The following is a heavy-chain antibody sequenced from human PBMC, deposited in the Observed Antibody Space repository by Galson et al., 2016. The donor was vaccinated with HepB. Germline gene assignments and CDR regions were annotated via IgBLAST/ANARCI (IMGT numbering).Heavy chain of an antibody. CDR1: GYKFTSYG. CDR2: ITTFNGDT. D-gene: IGHD1-26*01. Sequence: SVKVSCKASGYKFTSYGISWVRQAPGQGLEWMGWITTFNGDTRYAQKIQDRVTLTTDTSTNTAYMELRSLTSDDTAVYYCARETVGATLPLGYWGQGTLVSVSS. J-gene: IGHJ4*02. CDR3: ARETVGATLPLGY. V-gene: IGHV1-18*01.